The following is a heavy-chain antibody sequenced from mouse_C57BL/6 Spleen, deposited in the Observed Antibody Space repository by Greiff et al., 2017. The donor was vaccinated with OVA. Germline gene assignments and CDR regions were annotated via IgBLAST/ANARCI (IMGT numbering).Heavy chain of an antibody. D-gene: IGHD2-1*01. V-gene: IGHV6-3*01. CDR3: TEGYGNPYFDY. CDR1: GFTFSNYW. CDR2: IRLKSDNYAT. Sequence: EVKLEESGGGLVQPGGSMKLSCVASGFTFSNYWMNWVRQSPEKGLEWVAQIRLKSDNYATHYAESVKGRFTISRDDSKSSVYLQMNNLRAEDTGIYYCTEGYGNPYFDYWGQGTTLTVSS. J-gene: IGHJ2*01.